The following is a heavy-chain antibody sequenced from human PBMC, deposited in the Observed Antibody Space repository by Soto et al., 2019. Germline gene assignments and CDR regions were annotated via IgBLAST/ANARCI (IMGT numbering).Heavy chain of an antibody. CDR2: INPNSGGT. Sequence: ASVKVSCKASGYTFTGYYMHWVRQAPGQGLEWMGWINPNSGGTNYAQKFQGWVTMTRDTSISTAYMELSRLRSDDTAVYYCARERFLRKSGMDVWGQGTTVTVYS. CDR1: GYTFTGYY. D-gene: IGHD3-3*01. CDR3: ARERFLRKSGMDV. V-gene: IGHV1-2*04. J-gene: IGHJ6*02.